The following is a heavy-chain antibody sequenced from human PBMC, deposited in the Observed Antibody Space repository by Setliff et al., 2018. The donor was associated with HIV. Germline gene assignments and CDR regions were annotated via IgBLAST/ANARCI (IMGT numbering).Heavy chain of an antibody. CDR2: INHSGST. D-gene: IGHD3-16*01. V-gene: IGHV4-34*01. CDR1: GGSFSGYY. CDR3: ARAYYDYVWGRTKDAFDI. J-gene: IGHJ3*02. Sequence: KPSETLSLTCAVYGGSFSGYYWSWIRQPPGKGLEWIGEINHSGSTNYNPSLKSRVTISVDTSKNQFSLKLSSVTAADTAVYYCARAYYDYVWGRTKDAFDIWGQGTMVTVSS.